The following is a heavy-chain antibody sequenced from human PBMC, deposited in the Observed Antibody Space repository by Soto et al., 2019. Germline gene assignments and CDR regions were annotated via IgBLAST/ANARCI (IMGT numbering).Heavy chain of an antibody. D-gene: IGHD2-8*01. CDR3: ARSEDCTNGVCYVGMDV. J-gene: IGHJ6*04. Sequence: SETLSLTCTVSGGSISSGGYYWSWIRQHPGKGLEWIGYIYYSGSTYYNPSLKSRVTISVDTSKNQFSLKLSSVTAADTAVYYCARSEDCTNGVCYVGMDVWGKGTTVTVSS. CDR2: IYYSGST. V-gene: IGHV4-31*03. CDR1: GGSISSGGYY.